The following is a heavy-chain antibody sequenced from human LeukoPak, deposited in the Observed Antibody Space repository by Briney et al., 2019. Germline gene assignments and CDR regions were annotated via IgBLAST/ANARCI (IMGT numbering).Heavy chain of an antibody. J-gene: IGHJ4*02. CDR2: ISQDGSGK. CDR1: GFTFSNAW. V-gene: IGHV3-7*01. D-gene: IGHD3-10*01. Sequence: GGSLRLSCAASGFTFSNAWMSWVRQAPGKGLEWVADISQDGSGKYYADSVKGRFTISRDNAENSLYLQMNSLRAEDTAVYYCARILRGGDFDYWGQGTLVTVSS. CDR3: ARILRGGDFDY.